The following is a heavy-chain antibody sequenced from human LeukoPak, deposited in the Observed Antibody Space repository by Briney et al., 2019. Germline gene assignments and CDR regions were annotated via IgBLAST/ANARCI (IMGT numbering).Heavy chain of an antibody. D-gene: IGHD6-19*01. V-gene: IGHV3-21*01. CDR3: ARIIAVAGTGFFDY. J-gene: IGHJ4*02. CDR1: GFTFSSYS. CDR2: ISSSSSCI. Sequence: GGSLRLSCAASGFTFSSYSMNWVRQAPGKGLEWVSSISSSSSCIYYADSVKGRFTISRDNAKNSLYLQMNSLRAEDTAVYYCARIIAVAGTGFFDYWGQGTLVTVSS.